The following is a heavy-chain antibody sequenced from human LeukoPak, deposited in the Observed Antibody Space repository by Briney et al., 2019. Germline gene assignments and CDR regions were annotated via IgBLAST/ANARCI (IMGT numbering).Heavy chain of an antibody. D-gene: IGHD4-23*01. J-gene: IGHJ4*02. V-gene: IGHV3-48*02. CDR3: ARHDFGGNSGDY. Sequence: EWSLRLSCAASGFTFSSYGMNWVRQAPGKGLEWVSYIGTSSSTIYYADSVKGRFTISRDNARNSLYLQMNSLRDEDTAVYYCARHDFGGNSGDYWGQGTLVTVSS. CDR2: IGTSSSTI. CDR1: GFTFSSYG.